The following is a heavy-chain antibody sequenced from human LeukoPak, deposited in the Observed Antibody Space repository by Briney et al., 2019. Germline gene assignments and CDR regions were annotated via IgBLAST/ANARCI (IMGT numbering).Heavy chain of an antibody. Sequence: PGGSLRLSCAASGFTFSSYAMRWVRQAAGKGVEWVSAISGSGGSTYYADSVKGRFTISRENSKNTMYLQMNSLRAEDTAVYYCAKDRGDCSSTSCQYYYYMDVWGKGTTVTVSS. CDR3: AKDRGDCSSTSCQYYYYMDV. CDR1: GFTFSSYA. J-gene: IGHJ6*03. D-gene: IGHD2-2*01. CDR2: ISGSGGST. V-gene: IGHV3-23*01.